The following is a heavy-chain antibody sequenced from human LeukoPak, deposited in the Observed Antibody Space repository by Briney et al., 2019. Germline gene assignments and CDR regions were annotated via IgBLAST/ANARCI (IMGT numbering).Heavy chain of an antibody. CDR3: AADRNILTGPFDY. CDR2: ISSSSSYI. CDR1: GFTFSSYS. D-gene: IGHD3-9*01. Sequence: GGSLRLSCAASGFTFSSYSMNWVRQAPGKGLEWVSSISSSSSYIYYADSVKGRFTISRDNAKNSLYLQMNSLRAEDTAVYYCAADRNILTGPFDYWGQGTLVTVSS. J-gene: IGHJ4*02. V-gene: IGHV3-21*04.